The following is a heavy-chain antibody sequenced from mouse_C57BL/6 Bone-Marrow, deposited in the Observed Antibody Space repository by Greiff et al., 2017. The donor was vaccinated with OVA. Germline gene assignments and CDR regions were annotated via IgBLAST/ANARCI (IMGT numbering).Heavy chain of an antibody. Sequence: VKLQESGAELVKPGASVKISCKASGNAFSNYWMNWVKQRPGKGLEWIGQIYPGDGEINYNGKFKGKATLTADKSSSPAYMQYSSLTSEDSAVYFGARGAYWGQGTTLTVSS. CDR1: GNAFSNYW. V-gene: IGHV1-80*01. J-gene: IGHJ2*01. CDR3: ARGAY. CDR2: IYPGDGEI.